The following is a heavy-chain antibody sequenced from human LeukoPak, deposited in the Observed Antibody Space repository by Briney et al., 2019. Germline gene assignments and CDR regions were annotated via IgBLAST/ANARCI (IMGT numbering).Heavy chain of an antibody. CDR3: VKDHEIAVAGTFDY. Sequence: GGSLRLSCAASGFTFSSYAMSWVRQAPGKGLEWVSAISGSGGSTYYADSVKGRFTISRDNSKNTLYLQMNSLRAEDTAVYYCVKDHEIAVAGTFDYWGQGTLVTVSS. CDR2: ISGSGGST. J-gene: IGHJ4*02. D-gene: IGHD6-19*01. CDR1: GFTFSSYA. V-gene: IGHV3-23*01.